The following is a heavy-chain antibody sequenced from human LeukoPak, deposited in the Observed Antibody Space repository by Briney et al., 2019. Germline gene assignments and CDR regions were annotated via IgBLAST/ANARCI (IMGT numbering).Heavy chain of an antibody. J-gene: IGHJ4*02. CDR1: GFTFSSYG. CDR2: IWYDGSNK. CDR3: ARDCGITMVRGADY. Sequence: GRSLRLSCAASGFTFSSYGMHWVRRAPGKGLEWVAVIWYDGSNKYYADSVKGRFTISRDNSKNTLYLQMNSLRAEDTAVYYCARDCGITMVRGADYWGQGTLVTVSS. V-gene: IGHV3-33*01. D-gene: IGHD3-10*01.